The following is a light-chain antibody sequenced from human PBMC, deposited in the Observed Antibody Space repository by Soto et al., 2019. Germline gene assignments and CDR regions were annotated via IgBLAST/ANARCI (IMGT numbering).Light chain of an antibody. CDR1: QSVSSN. CDR3: QQYNKFPSLT. V-gene: IGKV3-15*01. Sequence: EIVMTQSPAPLSVSPGERATLSCRASQSVSSNLAWYQQKPGQAPRLLIYGASTRATGIPARFSGSGSGTEFTLTIGSLQSEDFAVYYCQQYNKFPSLTFGGGTKVEIK. CDR2: GAS. J-gene: IGKJ4*01.